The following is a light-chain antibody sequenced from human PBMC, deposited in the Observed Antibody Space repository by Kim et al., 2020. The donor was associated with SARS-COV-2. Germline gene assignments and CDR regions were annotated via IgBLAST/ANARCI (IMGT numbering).Light chain of an antibody. V-gene: IGLV3-9*01. CDR2: KDN. J-gene: IGLJ1*01. Sequence: VVLGQTARITGGGNNIGRKLVHWYQQKPGQAPVLVIYKDNNRPSGIPERFSGSNSGNAATLTISGAQAGDDADYHCQVWDSRSYVFGTGTKVTV. CDR1: NIGRKL. CDR3: QVWDSRSYV.